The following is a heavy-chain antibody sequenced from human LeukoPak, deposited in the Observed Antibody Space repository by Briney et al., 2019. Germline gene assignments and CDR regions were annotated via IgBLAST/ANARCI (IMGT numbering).Heavy chain of an antibody. V-gene: IGHV1-46*01. J-gene: IGHJ4*02. Sequence: ASVKVSCKASGGTFTSYYMHWVRQAPGQGLEWMGIINPSGGSTSYAQKFQGRVTMTRDTSTSTVYMELSSLRSEDTAVYYCARTPYYYDSSGYYPTYYFDYWGQGTLVTVSS. CDR2: INPSGGST. CDR3: ARTPYYYDSSGYYPTYYFDY. CDR1: GGTFTSYY. D-gene: IGHD3-22*01.